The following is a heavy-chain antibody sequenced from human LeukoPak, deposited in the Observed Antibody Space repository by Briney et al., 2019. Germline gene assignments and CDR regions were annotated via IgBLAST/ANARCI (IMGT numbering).Heavy chain of an antibody. J-gene: IGHJ5*02. CDR2: IYPGDSDT. CDR3: ARQNYYGSGRSSWFDP. D-gene: IGHD3-10*01. V-gene: IGHV5-51*01. CDR1: GYSFTSYW. Sequence: PGESLKISCKGSGYSFTSYWIGWVRQMPGKGLEWMGIIYPGDSDTRYSPSFQGQVTISADKSISTAYLQWSSLKASDTAMYYCARQNYYGSGRSSWFDPWGQGTLVTVSS.